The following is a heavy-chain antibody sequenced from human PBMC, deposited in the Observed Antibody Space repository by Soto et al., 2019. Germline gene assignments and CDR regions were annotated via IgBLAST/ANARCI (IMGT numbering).Heavy chain of an antibody. D-gene: IGHD4-17*01. Sequence: LRLSCTASGFTCGDYSMSWVRQAPGKGLEWVGFIRSKAYGGTTEYAASVKGRFTISRDDSKSIAYLQMNSLKTEDTAVYYCTRDWGPTVNDFDYWGQGTLVTVSS. J-gene: IGHJ4*02. CDR2: IRSKAYGGTT. V-gene: IGHV3-49*04. CDR1: GFTCGDYS. CDR3: TRDWGPTVNDFDY.